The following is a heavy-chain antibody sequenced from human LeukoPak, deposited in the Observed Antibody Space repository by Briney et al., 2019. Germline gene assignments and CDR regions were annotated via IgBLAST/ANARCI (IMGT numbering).Heavy chain of an antibody. Sequence: PSETLSLTCTVSGGSISSYYWSWLRQPPGKGLEWIGYVYYSGSTNYNPSLKSRVTISVDTSKNQFSLKLSSVTAADTAVYYCARFDYSSSAHFDYWGQGTLVTVSS. CDR2: VYYSGST. CDR1: GGSISSYY. D-gene: IGHD6-6*01. J-gene: IGHJ4*02. V-gene: IGHV4-59*08. CDR3: ARFDYSSSAHFDY.